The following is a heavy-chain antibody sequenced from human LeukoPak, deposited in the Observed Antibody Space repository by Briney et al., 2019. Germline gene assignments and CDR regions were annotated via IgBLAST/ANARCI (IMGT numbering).Heavy chain of an antibody. CDR3: ARDSFSSSWLTNYYYYGMDV. D-gene: IGHD6-13*01. Sequence: GGSLRLSCAASGFTFSSYSMNWVRQAPGKGLEWVSSISSSSSYIYYADSVKGLFTISRDNAKNSLYLQMNSLRAEDTAVYYCARDSFSSSWLTNYYYYGMDVWGQGTTVTVSS. CDR1: GFTFSSYS. J-gene: IGHJ6*02. CDR2: ISSSSSYI. V-gene: IGHV3-21*01.